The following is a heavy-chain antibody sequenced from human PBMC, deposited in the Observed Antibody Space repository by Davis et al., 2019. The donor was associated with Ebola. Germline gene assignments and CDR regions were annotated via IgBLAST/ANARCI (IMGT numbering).Heavy chain of an antibody. D-gene: IGHD5-18*01. CDR1: GFTFTTYL. J-gene: IGHJ4*02. V-gene: IGHV3-30*18. CDR3: AKGLDTAMVTEDY. Sequence: GGSLRLSCAASGFTFTTYLIHWVRQTPGKGLEWVAVISYDGSNKYYADSVKGRFTISRDNSKNTLYLQMNSLRAEDTAVYYCAKGLDTAMVTEDYWGQGTLVTVSS. CDR2: ISYDGSNK.